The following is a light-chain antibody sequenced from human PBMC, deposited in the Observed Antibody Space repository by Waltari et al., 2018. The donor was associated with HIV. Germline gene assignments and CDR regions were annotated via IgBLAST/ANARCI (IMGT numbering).Light chain of an antibody. Sequence: QSVLTQPPSVSGAPGQRVTISCTGTTSNIGAGYDVHWYQPLPGTAPKLLVFGNTNRHSGVPDRCSGSKSGTSASLASTGLQAGDEGDYYCQSYDNALSGSLFGGGTKVTVL. J-gene: IGLJ2*01. CDR1: TSNIGAGYD. CDR3: QSYDNALSGSL. V-gene: IGLV1-40*01. CDR2: GNT.